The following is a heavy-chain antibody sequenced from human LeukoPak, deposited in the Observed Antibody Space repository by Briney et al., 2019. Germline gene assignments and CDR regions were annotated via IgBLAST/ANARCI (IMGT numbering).Heavy chain of an antibody. J-gene: IGHJ3*02. Sequence: SETLSLTCTVSGGSISSSSYYWGWLRQPPGTGLEWIGSIYYSGSTYYNPSLKSRVTISVDTSKNQFSLKLSSVTAADTAVYYCATQSSSRDAFDIWGQGTMVTVSS. V-gene: IGHV4-39*01. CDR2: IYYSGST. CDR3: ATQSSSRDAFDI. D-gene: IGHD6-13*01. CDR1: GGSISSSSYY.